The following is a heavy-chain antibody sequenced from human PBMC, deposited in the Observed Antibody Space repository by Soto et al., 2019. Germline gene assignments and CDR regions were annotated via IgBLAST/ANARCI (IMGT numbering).Heavy chain of an antibody. V-gene: IGHV1-8*01. CDR2: MNPNSGNT. D-gene: IGHD6-19*01. J-gene: IGHJ6*02. CDR3: AKGGQWLWHDYGMDV. CDR1: GYTFTSYD. Sequence: ASVKVSCKASGYTFTSYDINWVRQATGQGLEWMGWMNPNSGNTGYAQKFQGRVTMTEDTSTDTAYMELSSLRSEDTAVYYCAKGGQWLWHDYGMDVWGQGNTVTVSS.